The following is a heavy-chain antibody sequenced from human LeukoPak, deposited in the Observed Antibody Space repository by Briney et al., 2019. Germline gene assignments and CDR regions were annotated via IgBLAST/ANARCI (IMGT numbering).Heavy chain of an antibody. J-gene: IGHJ4*02. CDR3: ASSIAARPGNY. D-gene: IGHD6-6*01. V-gene: IGHV4-59*08. Sequence: SETLSLTCTVSGGSISSYYWSWIRQPPGKGLEWIGYIYYSGSTNYNPSLKSRVAISVDTSKNQFSLKLSSVTAADTAVYYCASSIAARPGNYWGQGTLVTVSS. CDR1: GGSISSYY. CDR2: IYYSGST.